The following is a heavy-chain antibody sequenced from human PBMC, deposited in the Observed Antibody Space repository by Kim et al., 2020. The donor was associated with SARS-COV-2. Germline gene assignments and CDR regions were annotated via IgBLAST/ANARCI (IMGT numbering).Heavy chain of an antibody. J-gene: IGHJ4*02. CDR3: ARHRYYYGSGSDFDY. V-gene: IGHV5-51*01. Sequence: PSFQGQVTISADKSISTAYLQWSSLKASDTAMYYCARHRYYYGSGSDFDYWGQGTLVTVSS. D-gene: IGHD3-10*01.